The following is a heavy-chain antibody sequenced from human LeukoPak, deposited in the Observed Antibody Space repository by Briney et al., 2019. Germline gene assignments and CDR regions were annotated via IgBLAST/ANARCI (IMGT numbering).Heavy chain of an antibody. CDR3: AKDYCSGGSCGTYYFDY. CDR2: ISWNSGSI. D-gene: IGHD2-15*01. CDR1: GFTFDDYA. Sequence: GGSLRLSWAASGFTFDDYAMHWVRQAPGKGLEWVSGISWNSGSIGYADSVKGRFTISRDNAENSLYLQMNSLRAEDTALYYCAKDYCSGGSCGTYYFDYWGQGTLVTVSS. J-gene: IGHJ4*02. V-gene: IGHV3-9*01.